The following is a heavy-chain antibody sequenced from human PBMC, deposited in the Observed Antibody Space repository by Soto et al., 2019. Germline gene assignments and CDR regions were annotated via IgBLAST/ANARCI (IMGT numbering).Heavy chain of an antibody. CDR3: ARGPTDYYDNSANYFLDY. CDR2: ISTYNGNT. D-gene: IGHD3-22*01. Sequence: ASVKVSCKASGYTFITYGVSWVRQAPGQGLDWLGWISTYNGNTRYAERLQGRVTMTTDTTTNTAYMELRSLRSDDTAVYYCARGPTDYYDNSANYFLDYWGQGTLVTAPQ. J-gene: IGHJ4*02. CDR1: GYTFITYG. V-gene: IGHV1-18*01.